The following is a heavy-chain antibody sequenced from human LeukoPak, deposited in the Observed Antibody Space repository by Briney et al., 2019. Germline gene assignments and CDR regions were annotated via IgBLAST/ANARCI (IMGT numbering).Heavy chain of an antibody. J-gene: IGHJ4*02. CDR1: GFTFSSYA. CDR3: ARRYCTGGSCYVGFDY. CDR2: ISGSGDST. D-gene: IGHD2-15*01. V-gene: IGHV3-23*01. Sequence: GGSLRLSCAASGFTFSSYAMSWVRQAPGKGLEWVSAISGSGDSTYYGDSVKGRFTFSRDDSKNTLFLQMNSLRAEDTAVYYCARRYCTGGSCYVGFDYWGQGTLVTVSS.